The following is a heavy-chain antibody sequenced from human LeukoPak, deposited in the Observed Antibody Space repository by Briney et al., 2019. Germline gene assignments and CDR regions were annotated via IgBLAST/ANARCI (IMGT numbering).Heavy chain of an antibody. V-gene: IGHV3-7*01. CDR1: GFTFSNSW. J-gene: IGHJ4*02. CDR2: IRQDGGEK. CDR3: ARESLHSSRPERHIDY. Sequence: GGSLRLSCAASGFTFSNSWMSWVRQAPGKGLEWVANIRQDGGEKYYVDSVKGRLTISRDNAKNSLYLQMDSLRVEYTAVYYCARESLHSSRPERHIDYWGQGTLVTVSS. D-gene: IGHD2-2*01.